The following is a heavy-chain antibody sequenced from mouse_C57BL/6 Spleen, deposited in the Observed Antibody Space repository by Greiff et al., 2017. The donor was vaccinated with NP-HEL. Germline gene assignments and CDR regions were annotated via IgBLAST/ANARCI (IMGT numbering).Heavy chain of an antibody. J-gene: IGHJ1*03. V-gene: IGHV3-5*01. CDR2: IYYSGTI. Sequence: VQLQQSGPGLVKPSQTVFLTCTVTGISITTGNYRWSWIRQFPGNKLEWIGYIYYSGTITYNPSLTSRTTITRDTPKNQFFLEMNSLTAEDTATYYCARVQPLTTVVAHWYFDVWGTGTTVTVSS. D-gene: IGHD1-1*01. CDR3: ARVQPLTTVVAHWYFDV. CDR1: GISITTGNYR.